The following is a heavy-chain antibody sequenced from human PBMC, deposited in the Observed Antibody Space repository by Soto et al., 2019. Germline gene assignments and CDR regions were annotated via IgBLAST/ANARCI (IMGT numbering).Heavy chain of an antibody. V-gene: IGHV4-59*08. CDR3: ARRRGGSFLDAFDI. D-gene: IGHD2-15*01. CDR2: IYYSGST. CDR1: GGSISSYY. Sequence: SETLSLTCTVSGGSISSYYWSWIRQPPGKGLEWIGYIYYSGSTNYNPSLKSRVTISVDTSKNQFSLKLSLVTAADTAVYYCARRRGGSFLDAFDIWGQGTMVTVSS. J-gene: IGHJ3*02.